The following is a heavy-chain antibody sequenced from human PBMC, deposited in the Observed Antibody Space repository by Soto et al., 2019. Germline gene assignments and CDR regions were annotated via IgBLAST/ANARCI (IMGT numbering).Heavy chain of an antibody. CDR3: GRGSGPRGRTY. Sequence: EVQLVESGGGLVQPGGSLRLSCAASGFIFNNYWMHWVRHAPGKGLLWVARISGDESTTTYVGSAKGRFTISRDNANNTVYLQMNSRRVEATAVYYCGRGSGPRGRTYWGQGILVTVSS. D-gene: IGHD1-26*01. J-gene: IGHJ4*02. V-gene: IGHV3-74*01. CDR1: GFIFNNYW. CDR2: ISGDESTT.